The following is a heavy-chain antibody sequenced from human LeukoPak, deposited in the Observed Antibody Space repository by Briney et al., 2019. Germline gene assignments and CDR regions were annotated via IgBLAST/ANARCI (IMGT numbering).Heavy chain of an antibody. CDR1: GFTFSNYD. V-gene: IGHV3-48*03. CDR2: ISNSGSSK. CDR3: ASLTVTGGSLSDY. Sequence: GGSLRLSCVASGFTFSNYDMNWVRQVPGKGLEWVSYISNSGSSKYYVDSVKGRFTISRDNAKSSLYLQMNSLRAEDTAVYYCASLTVTGGSLSDYWGQGTLVTVSS. D-gene: IGHD2-15*01. J-gene: IGHJ4*02.